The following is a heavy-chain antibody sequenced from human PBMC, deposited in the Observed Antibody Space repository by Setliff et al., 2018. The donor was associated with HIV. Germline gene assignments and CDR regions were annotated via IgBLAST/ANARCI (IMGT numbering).Heavy chain of an antibody. CDR1: GYTFIDYF. Sequence: ASVKVSCKASGYTFIDYFIHWVRQAPGQGPEWMGWISPYDLSERTSQKFRGRVTMTRDTSINAAYLDLSGLTSDDTAVYYCARVQGARRRDPMIVVVTIIQYYFDYWGQGTLVTVSS. J-gene: IGHJ4*02. V-gene: IGHV1-2*02. D-gene: IGHD3-22*01. CDR2: ISPYDLSE. CDR3: ARVQGARRRDPMIVVVTIIQYYFDY.